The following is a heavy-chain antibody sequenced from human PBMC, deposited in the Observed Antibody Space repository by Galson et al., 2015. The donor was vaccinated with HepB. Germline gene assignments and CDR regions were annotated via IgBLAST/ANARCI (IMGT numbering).Heavy chain of an antibody. V-gene: IGHV1-8*01. CDR2: MNPNSGNT. D-gene: IGHD3-16*02. J-gene: IGHJ2*01. CDR1: GYTFTSYD. CDR3: ARNGDPYDYVWGSYRYWYFDL. Sequence: SVKVSCKASGYTFTSYDINWVRQATGQGLEWMGWMNPNSGNTGYAQKFQGRVTMTRNTSISTAYMELSSLRSEDTAVYYCARNGDPYDYVWGSYRYWYFDLWGRGTLVTVSS.